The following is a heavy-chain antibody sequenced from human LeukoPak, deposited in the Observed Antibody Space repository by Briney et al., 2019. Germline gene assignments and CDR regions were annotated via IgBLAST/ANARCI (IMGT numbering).Heavy chain of an antibody. CDR3: ARVGSLSRGRSWFDP. CDR2: IDTSGST. D-gene: IGHD2-15*01. J-gene: IGHJ5*02. V-gene: IGHV4-4*07. CDR1: GGSSCSYY. Sequence: PSETLSLTCTVSGGSSCSYYWSWLRQPAGKGLEGVGRIDTSGSTNYNPSLKSRVTMSVDRSKNQFSLKLSSVTAADTAVYYCARVGSLSRGRSWFDPWGQGTLVTVSS.